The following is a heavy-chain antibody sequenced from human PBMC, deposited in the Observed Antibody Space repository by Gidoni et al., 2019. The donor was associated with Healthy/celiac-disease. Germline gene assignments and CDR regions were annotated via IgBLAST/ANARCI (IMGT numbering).Heavy chain of an antibody. CDR3: AVVKDYYDSSGHAFDI. J-gene: IGHJ3*02. CDR2: IIPIFGTA. D-gene: IGHD3-22*01. Sequence: PGVGLEWMGGIIPIFGTANYAQKFQGRVTITADESTSTAYMELSSLRSEDTAVYYCAVVKDYYDSSGHAFDIWGQGTMVTVSS. V-gene: IGHV1-69*01.